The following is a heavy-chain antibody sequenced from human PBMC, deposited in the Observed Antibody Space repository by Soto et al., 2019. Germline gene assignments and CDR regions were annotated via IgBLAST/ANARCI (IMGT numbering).Heavy chain of an antibody. J-gene: IGHJ6*02. CDR1: GGSISSYY. CDR3: AREGRYSSSSEAAYYYYYGMDV. V-gene: IGHV4-59*01. Sequence: SETLSLTCTVSGGSISSYYWSWIRQPPGKGLEWIGYIYYSGSTNYNPSLKSRVTISVDTSKNQFSLKLSSVTAADTAVYYCAREGRYSSSSEAAYYYYYGMDVWGQGTTVT. CDR2: IYYSGST. D-gene: IGHD6-6*01.